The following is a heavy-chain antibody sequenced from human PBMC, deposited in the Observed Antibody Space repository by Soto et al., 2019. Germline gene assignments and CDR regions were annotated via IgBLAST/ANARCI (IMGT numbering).Heavy chain of an antibody. CDR2: IYYSGST. J-gene: IGHJ4*02. CDR1: GGSISSYY. D-gene: IGHD7-27*01. CDR3: ASRWGTSFDF. Sequence: QVQLQESGPGLVQHSETLSLTCTVSGGSISSYYWSWIRQPPGKGLEWIGYIYYSGSTIYNPSLKSRVTISVDTSKNQFSLKLSSVTAADTAVYYCASRWGTSFDFWGQGTLVTVSS. V-gene: IGHV4-59*01.